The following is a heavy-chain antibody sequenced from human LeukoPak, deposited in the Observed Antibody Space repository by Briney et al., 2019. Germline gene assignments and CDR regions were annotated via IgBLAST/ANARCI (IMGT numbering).Heavy chain of an antibody. CDR1: GYTFTSYN. D-gene: IGHD1-26*01. V-gene: IGHV1-8*01. CDR2: VNPNSGDT. J-gene: IGHJ4*02. CDR3: ARAVGAPRHFDY. Sequence: ASVKVSCKASGYTFTSYNVNWVRQATGQRLELVGWVNPNSGDTVYAQKFRGRVTMTRDTSISTAYMELSSLRSEDTAVYYCARAVGAPRHFDYWGQGTLVTVSS.